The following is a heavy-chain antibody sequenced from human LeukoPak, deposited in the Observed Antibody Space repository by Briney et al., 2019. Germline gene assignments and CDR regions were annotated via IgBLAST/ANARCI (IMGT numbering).Heavy chain of an antibody. Sequence: PGGSLRLSCAASGFTFSNYAMSWVRQAPGKGLEWVSSISGTGGATYYADSVKGRFTISRDNSKNTLFLQMNSLRAEDTAVFYCAKGEGGDIAVANPFDYWGQGALVTVSS. CDR1: GFTFSNYA. D-gene: IGHD6-19*01. V-gene: IGHV3-23*01. CDR3: AKGEGGDIAVANPFDY. J-gene: IGHJ4*02. CDR2: ISGTGGAT.